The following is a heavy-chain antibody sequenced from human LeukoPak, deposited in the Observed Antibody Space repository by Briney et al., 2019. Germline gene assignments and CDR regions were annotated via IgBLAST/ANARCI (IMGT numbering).Heavy chain of an antibody. V-gene: IGHV1-8*01. CDR2: MNPNSGNT. CDR1: GYTFTSYD. Sequence: ASVKVSCKASGYTFTSYDINWVRQATGQGLEWMGWMNPNSGNTGYAQKFQGRVTMTRNTSISTAYMELSSLRFEDTAVYYCARIVAYYYYYGMDVWGQGTTVTVSS. J-gene: IGHJ6*02. D-gene: IGHD5-12*01. CDR3: ARIVAYYYYYGMDV.